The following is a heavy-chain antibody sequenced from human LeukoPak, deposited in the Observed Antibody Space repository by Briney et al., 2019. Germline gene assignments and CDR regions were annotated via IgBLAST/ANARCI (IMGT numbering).Heavy chain of an antibody. D-gene: IGHD6-19*01. CDR3: ARCQGGSGWPYYFDY. CDR1: GFMFSSYA. Sequence: ERSVRLSCAASGFMFSSYAMHWVRQAPGKGLEGGAVISYDGSNKYYADSVKGRFTISRDNSKNTLFLQMNSLRAEDTAVYYCARCQGGSGWPYYFDYWGQGTLVTVSS. J-gene: IGHJ4*02. CDR2: ISYDGSNK. V-gene: IGHV3-30*04.